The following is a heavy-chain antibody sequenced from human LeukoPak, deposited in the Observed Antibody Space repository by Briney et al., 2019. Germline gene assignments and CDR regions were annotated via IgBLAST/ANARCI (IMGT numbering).Heavy chain of an antibody. Sequence: PSETLSLTCTGSGGSITTYYWSWTRQPPGKGLEWIGSVSYSGSTNYNPSLRSRVTISRDTSKNQFSLKLSSVTAADTAVYYCARDSYCSTTSCSPIDYWGQGTLVTVSS. CDR2: VSYSGST. D-gene: IGHD2-2*01. J-gene: IGHJ4*02. CDR3: ARDSYCSTTSCSPIDY. CDR1: GGSITTYY. V-gene: IGHV4-59*12.